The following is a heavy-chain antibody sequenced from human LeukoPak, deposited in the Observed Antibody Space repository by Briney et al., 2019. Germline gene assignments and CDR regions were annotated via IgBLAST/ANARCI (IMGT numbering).Heavy chain of an antibody. CDR1: GYTFTRYD. J-gene: IGHJ6*03. D-gene: IGHD3-3*01. CDR3: ARVASRYDFWSGSCPYYYYYYMDV. CDR2: MNPNSGNT. Sequence: SVRVSCKASGYTFTRYDINWVRQATGQGLEWMGWMNPNSGNTGYAQKFQGRVTMTRNTSISTAYMELSSLRSEDTAVYYCARVASRYDFWSGSCPYYYYYYMDVWGKGTTVTVSS. V-gene: IGHV1-8*01.